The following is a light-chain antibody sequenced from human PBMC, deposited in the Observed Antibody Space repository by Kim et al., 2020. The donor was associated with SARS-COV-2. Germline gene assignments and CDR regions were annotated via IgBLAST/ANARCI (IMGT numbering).Light chain of an antibody. CDR2: DAS. V-gene: IGKV3-15*01. CDR1: QGVRDK. J-gene: IGKJ4*01. CDR3: QEYNSWPPVT. Sequence: IVMTQSPATLSVSPGESATLYCRASQGVRDKLAWYQQKPGQPPRLLIYDASTRATDIPARFSGSGSGTELTLTISSLQSEDFALYFCQEYNSWPPVTFGGGTKVDIK.